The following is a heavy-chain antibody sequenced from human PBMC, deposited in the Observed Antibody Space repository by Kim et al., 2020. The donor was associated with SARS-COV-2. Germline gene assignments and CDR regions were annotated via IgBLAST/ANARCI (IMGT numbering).Heavy chain of an antibody. CDR2: IYYNGNK. D-gene: IGHD3-9*01. CDR1: GGSITSSSYY. J-gene: IGHJ2*01. CDR3: ASNVLTRYFDR. V-gene: IGHV4-39*01. Sequence: SETLSLTCTVSGGSITSSSYYWAWIRQPPGKGLECIGNIYYNGNKYYNPSLMSRVTIAVDTAKNEFALQLTAVPAADTAVYYGASNVLTRYFDRWVRGTL.